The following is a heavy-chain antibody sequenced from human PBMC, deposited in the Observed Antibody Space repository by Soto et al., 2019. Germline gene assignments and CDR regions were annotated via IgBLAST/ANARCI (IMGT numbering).Heavy chain of an antibody. J-gene: IGHJ4*02. V-gene: IGHV3-11*01. D-gene: IGHD4-17*01. CDR2: ISSTGKNI. CDR1: GFTIIDYY. CDR3: GRSHGAGSY. Sequence: QVRLVESGGDLVKPGESLRLSCVASGFTIIDYYMNWVRQAPGKGLEWISYISSTGKNIYYSDSVKGRFIVSRDNAKNSLFLQMNSLTADDTAVYYCGRSHGAGSYWGQGTRVTVSS.